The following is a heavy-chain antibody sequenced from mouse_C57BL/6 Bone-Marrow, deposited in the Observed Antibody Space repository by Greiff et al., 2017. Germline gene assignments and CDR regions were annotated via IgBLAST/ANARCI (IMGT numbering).Heavy chain of an antibody. CDR1: GYTFTDHT. CDR3: ARGGWLRRGRFDY. J-gene: IGHJ2*01. CDR2: IYPRDGST. Sequence: SDAELVKPGASVKISCKVSGYTFTDHTIHWMKQRPEQGLEWIGYIYPRDGSTKYNEKFKGKATLTADKSTSTAYMQLNSLTSEDSAVYFCARGGWLRRGRFDYWGQGTTLTVSS. D-gene: IGHD2-2*01. V-gene: IGHV1-78*01.